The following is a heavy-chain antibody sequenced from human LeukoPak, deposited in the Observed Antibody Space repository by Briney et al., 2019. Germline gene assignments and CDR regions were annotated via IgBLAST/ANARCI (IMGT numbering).Heavy chain of an antibody. Sequence: GGSLRLSCAASGFTFSSYWMNWARQAPGKGLEWVASINHNGNVNYYVDSVKGRFTISRDNTKNSLYPQMSNLRAEDTAVYFCARGGGLDVWGQGATVTVSS. CDR1: GFTFSSYW. CDR3: ARGGGLDV. D-gene: IGHD3-16*01. V-gene: IGHV3-7*03. CDR2: INHNGNVN. J-gene: IGHJ6*02.